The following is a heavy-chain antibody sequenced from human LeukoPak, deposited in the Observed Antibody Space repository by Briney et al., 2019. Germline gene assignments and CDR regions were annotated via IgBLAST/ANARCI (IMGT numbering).Heavy chain of an antibody. CDR3: ARESTDYYDSSGYYYGPVY. J-gene: IGHJ4*02. CDR1: GGTFSSYA. V-gene: IGHV1-69*13. CDR2: IIPIFGTA. D-gene: IGHD3-22*01. Sequence: SVNVSCKASGGTFSSYAISWVRQAPGQGLEWMGGIIPIFGTANYAQKFQGRVTITADESTSTAYMELSNLRSEDTAVYYCARESTDYYDSSGYYYGPVYWGQGTLVTVSS.